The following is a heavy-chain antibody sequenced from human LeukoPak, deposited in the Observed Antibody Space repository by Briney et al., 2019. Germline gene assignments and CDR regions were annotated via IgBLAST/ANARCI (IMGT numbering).Heavy chain of an antibody. CDR1: GYTFTSYD. CDR2: MNPNSGNT. J-gene: IGHJ4*02. Sequence: EASVKVSCKASGYTFTSYDINWVRQATGQGLEWMGWMNPNSGNTGYAQKFQGRVTITRNTSISTAYMELSSLRSEDTAVYYCARREQWLVGDVYWGQGTLVAVSS. D-gene: IGHD6-19*01. CDR3: ARREQWLVGDVY. V-gene: IGHV1-8*03.